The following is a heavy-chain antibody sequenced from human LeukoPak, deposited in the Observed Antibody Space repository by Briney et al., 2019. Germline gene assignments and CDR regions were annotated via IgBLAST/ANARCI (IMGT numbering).Heavy chain of an antibody. CDR2: ISPDGKSI. Sequence: GGSLRLSCAASGFTFSDPYMSWIRQAPGKGLEYLSYISPDGKSISYTDSVKGRFTVSRDHAKNSLHLQMNSLRGEDTAVYYCARVDWELLDGDFDYWGQGTLVTVSA. CDR3: ARVDWELLDGDFDY. J-gene: IGHJ4*02. D-gene: IGHD1-26*01. CDR1: GFTFSDPY. V-gene: IGHV3-11*04.